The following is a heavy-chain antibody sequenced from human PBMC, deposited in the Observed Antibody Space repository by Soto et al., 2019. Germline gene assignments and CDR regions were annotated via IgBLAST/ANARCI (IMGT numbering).Heavy chain of an antibody. D-gene: IGHD3-22*01. Sequence: PSETLSLTCAVSGGSISSGGYSWSWIRQPPGKGLEWIGYIYYSGSTYYNPSLKSRVTISVDTSKNQFSLKLSSVTAADTAVYYCARCDSSGYYHDAFDYWGQGTPVTVSS. CDR1: GGSISSGGYS. CDR2: IYYSGST. J-gene: IGHJ4*02. CDR3: ARCDSSGYYHDAFDY. V-gene: IGHV4-30-2*03.